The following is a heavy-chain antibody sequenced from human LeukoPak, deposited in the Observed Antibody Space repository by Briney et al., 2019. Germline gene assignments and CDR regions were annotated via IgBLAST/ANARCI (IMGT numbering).Heavy chain of an antibody. J-gene: IGHJ4*02. CDR2: INQGGSDK. D-gene: IGHD1-14*01. CDR3: TRDRSRAEDD. Sequence: GGSLRLSCAAPGFTFSGHWMSWVRQAPGKGLEWVANINQGGSDKYYADSVKGRFTISRDNANNLLYLQMNSLRGEDTAVYYCTRDRSRAEDDWGQGTLVTVSS. V-gene: IGHV3-7*01. CDR1: GFTFSGHW.